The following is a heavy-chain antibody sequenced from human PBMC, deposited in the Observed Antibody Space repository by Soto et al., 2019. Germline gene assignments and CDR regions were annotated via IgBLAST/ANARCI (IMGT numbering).Heavy chain of an antibody. V-gene: IGHV3-23*01. CDR1: GFTFSSYA. Sequence: EVQLLESGGGLVQPGGSLRLSCAASGFTFSSYAMRWVRQAPGKGLEWVSAISGSGGSTYYADSVKGRFTISRDNSKNTVYLQMNSRSGEDTAVYYCASRGSGRCSDYWGQGTLVTVSS. CDR3: ASRGSGRCSDY. J-gene: IGHJ4*02. CDR2: ISGSGGST. D-gene: IGHD1-26*01.